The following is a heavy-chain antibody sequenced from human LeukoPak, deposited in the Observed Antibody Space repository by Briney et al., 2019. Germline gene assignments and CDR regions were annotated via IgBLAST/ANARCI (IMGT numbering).Heavy chain of an antibody. V-gene: IGHV3-74*01. CDR1: GFTFSSYW. Sequence: PGGSLRLSCAASGFTFSSYWMHWVRQAPGKGLVWVSRINTDGSSTSYADSVKGRFTISRDNAKNTLYLQMNSLRAEDTAVYYCAKMADFWSAYYNDYYYMDVWGKGTTVTVSS. D-gene: IGHD3-3*01. J-gene: IGHJ6*03. CDR3: AKMADFWSAYYNDYYYMDV. CDR2: INTDGSST.